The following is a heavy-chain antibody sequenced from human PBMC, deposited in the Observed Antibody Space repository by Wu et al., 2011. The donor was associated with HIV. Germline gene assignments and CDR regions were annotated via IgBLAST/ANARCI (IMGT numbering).Heavy chain of an antibody. CDR3: ARGPQPEVWYSGSYHDY. J-gene: IGHJ4*02. D-gene: IGHD1-26*01. Sequence: PGSSVKVSCKASEAPSAAMLSTGCDRPLDKGLNGWRIIPIFGTADYAQKFQGKVTITADKSTNTAYMELSSLRSEDTAVYYCARGPQPEVWYSGSYHDYWGQGTLVTVSS. V-gene: IGHV1-69*06. CDR2: IIPIFGTA. CDR1: EAPSAAM.